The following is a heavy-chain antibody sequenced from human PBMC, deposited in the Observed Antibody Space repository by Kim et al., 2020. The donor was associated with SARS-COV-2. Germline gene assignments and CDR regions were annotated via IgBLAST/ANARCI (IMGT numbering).Heavy chain of an antibody. D-gene: IGHD4-4*01. V-gene: IGHV4-31*03. CDR2: INYNGSP. Sequence: SETLSLTCTVSGGPINSAAHFWSWLRQHPVRGLEWIGYINYNGSPYYNPSLKGRATISLAKSLGQFSLRLSAVTAADTAVYYCAREQQLQQRGYGADVWGQGTAVTVSS. CDR3: AREQQLQQRGYGADV. CDR1: GGPINSAAHF. J-gene: IGHJ6*02.